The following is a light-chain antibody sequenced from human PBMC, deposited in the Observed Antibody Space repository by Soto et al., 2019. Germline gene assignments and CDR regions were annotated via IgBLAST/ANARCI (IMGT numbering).Light chain of an antibody. CDR3: QQYINWPRT. J-gene: IGKJ2*01. V-gene: IGKV3-15*01. CDR1: QSVSNN. Sequence: EIGMTQSPATLSVSPGDRVTLSCRASQSVSNNLAWYQQKPGQAPRLLIYGASTRATGVPARFCGSGSGTEFTLTIGSLQSEDFAVYYCQQYINWPRTFGQGTKLEIK. CDR2: GAS.